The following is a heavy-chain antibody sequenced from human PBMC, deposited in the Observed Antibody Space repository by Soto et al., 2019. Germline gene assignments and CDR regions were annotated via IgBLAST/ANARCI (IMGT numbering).Heavy chain of an antibody. Sequence: GGSLRLSCAASGFSFGTYTMNWVRQAPGKGLEWVSGIYGSGGRKFYADSVKGRFTISRDNAKNSLYLQMNSLRAEDTAVYYCARETSGPAFDIWGQGTLVTVSS. J-gene: IGHJ3*02. CDR3: ARETSGPAFDI. CDR2: IYGSGGRK. CDR1: GFSFGTYT. V-gene: IGHV3-23*01. D-gene: IGHD5-12*01.